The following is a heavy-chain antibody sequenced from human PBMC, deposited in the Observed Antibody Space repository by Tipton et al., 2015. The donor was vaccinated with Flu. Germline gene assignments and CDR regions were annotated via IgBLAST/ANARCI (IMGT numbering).Heavy chain of an antibody. CDR1: GGSMSSFY. J-gene: IGHJ6*02. V-gene: IGHV4-4*07. CDR2: IYTSGTS. Sequence: TLSLTCTASGGSMSSFYWSWIRQPAGKGLEFIGRIYTSGTSNYNPSLKSRVAMSIDTSKSQFSLKLSSVTAADTAVYYCARDDGDYGSESYHYYYGMDVWGQGTTVTVSS. D-gene: IGHD3-10*01. CDR3: ARDDGDYGSESYHYYYGMDV.